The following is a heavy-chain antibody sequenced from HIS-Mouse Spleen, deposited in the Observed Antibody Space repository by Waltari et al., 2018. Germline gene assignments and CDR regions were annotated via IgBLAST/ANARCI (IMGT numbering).Heavy chain of an antibody. D-gene: IGHD6-19*01. CDR2: IDWDDDK. CDR1: GFSLSTSGMC. V-gene: IGHV2-70*15. Sequence: QVTLRESGPALVKPTQTLTLTCTFSGFSLSTSGMCVSLIRQSPGKALEWLARIDWDDDKYYSTSLKTRLNISKDTSKNQVVLTMTNMDPVDTATYYCARIAEGYSSGWYAFDYWGQGTLVTVSS. J-gene: IGHJ4*02. CDR3: ARIAEGYSSGWYAFDY.